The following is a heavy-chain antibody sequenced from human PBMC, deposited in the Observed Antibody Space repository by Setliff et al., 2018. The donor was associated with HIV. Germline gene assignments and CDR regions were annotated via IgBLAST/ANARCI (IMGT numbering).Heavy chain of an antibody. V-gene: IGHV3-73*01. CDR3: KADSSGYP. CDR2: IGSKANSYAT. J-gene: IGHJ5*02. Sequence: GGSLRLSCAASGFTFSGSSIHWVRQASGKGLEWVGRIGSKANSYATAYAASVKGRFTTSREDSKNTAYLQMNSLKTEDTAVYYCKADSSGYPWGQGTLVTVSS. CDR1: GFTFSGSS. D-gene: IGHD3-22*01.